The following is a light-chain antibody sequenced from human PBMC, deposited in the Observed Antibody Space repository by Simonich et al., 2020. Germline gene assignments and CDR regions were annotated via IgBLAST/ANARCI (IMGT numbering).Light chain of an antibody. CDR2: DVS. V-gene: IGLV2-14*01. Sequence: QSALTQPRSVSGSPGQSVTISCNGTSRDVGGYNYVSWYQQHPGKAPKLMIYDVSKRPSGVSNRFSGSKSGNTASLTSSGLQAEDEADYYCSSYTSSSNVVFGGGTKLTVL. CDR1: SRDVGGYNY. J-gene: IGLJ2*01. CDR3: SSYTSSSNVV.